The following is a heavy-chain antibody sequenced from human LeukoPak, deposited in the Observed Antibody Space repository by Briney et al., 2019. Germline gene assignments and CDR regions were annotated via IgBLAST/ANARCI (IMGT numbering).Heavy chain of an antibody. CDR3: ARDRRVRIAAAGTDYFDY. CDR2: IYSGGST. D-gene: IGHD6-13*01. V-gene: IGHV3-66*01. J-gene: IGHJ4*02. Sequence: GGSLRLSSAASGFTVSSNYMSWVRQAPGKGLEWVSVIYSGGSTYYADSVKGRFTISRDNSKNTLYLQMNSLRAEDTAVYYCARDRRVRIAAAGTDYFDYWGQGTLVTVSS. CDR1: GFTVSSNY.